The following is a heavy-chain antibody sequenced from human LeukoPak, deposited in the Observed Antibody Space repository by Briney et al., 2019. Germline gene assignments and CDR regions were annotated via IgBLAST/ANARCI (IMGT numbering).Heavy chain of an antibody. CDR3: ARLNSSSWYYFDY. V-gene: IGHV3-74*01. D-gene: IGHD6-13*01. CDR1: GFTFSTYW. CDR2: IKSDGTRT. Sequence: GGSLRLSCAASGFTFSTYWMHWVRQAPGKGLVWVSRIKSDGTRTDYADSVKGRFTISRDNAKNTLYLQMNSLRAEDTAVYYCARLNSSSWYYFDYWGQGTLVTVSS. J-gene: IGHJ4*02.